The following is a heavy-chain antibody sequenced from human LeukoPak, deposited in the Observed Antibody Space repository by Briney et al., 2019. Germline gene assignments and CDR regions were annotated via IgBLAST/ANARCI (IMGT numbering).Heavy chain of an antibody. D-gene: IGHD5-18*01. CDR3: ARDPPTVDTAMVPHPNLDY. J-gene: IGHJ4*02. V-gene: IGHV1-18*01. CDR1: GYTFTSYG. CDR2: ISAYNGNT. Sequence: ASVKVSCKASGYTFTSYGISWVRQAPGQGLEWMGWISAYNGNTNYAQKLQGRVTMTTDTSTSTAYMELRSLRSDDTAVYYCARDPPTVDTAMVPHPNLDYWGQGTLVTVSS.